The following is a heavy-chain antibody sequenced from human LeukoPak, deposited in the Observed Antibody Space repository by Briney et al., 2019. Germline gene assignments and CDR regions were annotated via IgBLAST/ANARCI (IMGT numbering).Heavy chain of an antibody. J-gene: IGHJ4*02. CDR2: IYYSGST. CDR1: GGSISSRSYY. D-gene: IGHD6-13*01. CDR3: ARRRSSSWYVSFDY. V-gene: IGHV4-39*01. Sequence: SETLSLTCTVSGGSISSRSYYWGWIRQPPGKGLEWIGSIYYSGSTYYNPSLKSRVTISVDTSKNQFSLKLSSVAAADTAVYYCARRRSSSWYVSFDYWGQGTLVTVSS.